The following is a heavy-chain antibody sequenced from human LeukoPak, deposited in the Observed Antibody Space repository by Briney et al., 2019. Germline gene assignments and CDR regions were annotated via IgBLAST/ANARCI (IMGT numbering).Heavy chain of an antibody. CDR1: GGTFSSYA. D-gene: IGHD6-19*01. CDR2: ISAYNGNT. V-gene: IGHV1-18*01. CDR3: ARAYSSGWSSRWYFDY. J-gene: IGHJ4*02. Sequence: ASVKVSCKASGGTFSSYAISWVRQAPGQGLEWMGWISAYNGNTNYAQKLQGRVTMTTDTSTSTAYMELRSLRSDDTAVYYCARAYSSGWSSRWYFDYWGQGTLVTVSS.